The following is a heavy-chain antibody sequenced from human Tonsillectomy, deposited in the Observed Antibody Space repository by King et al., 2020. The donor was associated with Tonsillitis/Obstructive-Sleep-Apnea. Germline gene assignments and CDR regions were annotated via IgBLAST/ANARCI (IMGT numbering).Heavy chain of an antibody. CDR3: ARGTSSAYSYGLDV. J-gene: IGHJ6*02. CDR1: GGSISAYY. V-gene: IGHV4-59*08. Sequence: VQLQESGPGLVKPSETLSLTCTVSGGSISAYYWNWIRQPPGKGLEWVGYFYYSWSTNYDPSLKSRVTISVDTSKNQVSLMLSSVTAADTAVYFCARGTSSAYSYGLDVWGQGTTVTVSS. CDR2: FYYSWST. D-gene: IGHD1/OR15-1a*01.